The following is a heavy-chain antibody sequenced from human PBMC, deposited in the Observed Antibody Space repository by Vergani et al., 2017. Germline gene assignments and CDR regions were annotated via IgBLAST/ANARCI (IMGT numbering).Heavy chain of an antibody. D-gene: IGHD3-10*01. J-gene: IGHJ4*02. CDR1: RFTFSSYA. CDR3: ARGLSAMVRGVEGVY. CDR2: ISSNGGST. V-gene: IGHV3-64*01. Sequence: VQLVESGGGVVQPGGSLRLSCAASRFTFSSYAMHWVRQAPGKGLEYVSAISSNGGSTYYANSVKGRFTISRDNSKNTLYLQMGSLRAEDMAVYYCARGLSAMVRGVEGVYWGQGTLVTVSS.